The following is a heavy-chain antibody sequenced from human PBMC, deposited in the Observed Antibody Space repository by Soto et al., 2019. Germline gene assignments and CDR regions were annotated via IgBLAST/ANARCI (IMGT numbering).Heavy chain of an antibody. Sequence: PGGSLRFSCAASGFTFSNYNMNWVRQAPGKGLEWVSHISGSSIYIHYADSVRGRFTISRDNAKNSVYLQMDSLRVEDTAVYYCAREGALKPFSSWGQGALVTVSS. J-gene: IGHJ5*02. CDR3: AREGALKPFSS. CDR2: ISGSSIYI. CDR1: GFTFSNYN. V-gene: IGHV3-21*01.